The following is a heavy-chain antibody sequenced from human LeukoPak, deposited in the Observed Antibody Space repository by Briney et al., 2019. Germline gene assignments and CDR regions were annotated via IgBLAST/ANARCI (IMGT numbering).Heavy chain of an antibody. CDR3: AKRYSGSYFDY. V-gene: IGHV1-2*02. J-gene: IGHJ4*02. CDR1: GYTFSGYY. D-gene: IGHD1-26*01. CDR2: INPNSGGT. Sequence: ASVKVSCKASGYTFSGYYVHWVRQAPGQGLEWMGWINPNSGGTNYAQKFQGRVTMTRDTSISTAYMELRRLGSDDTAVYYCAKRYSGSYFDYWGQGTLVTVSS.